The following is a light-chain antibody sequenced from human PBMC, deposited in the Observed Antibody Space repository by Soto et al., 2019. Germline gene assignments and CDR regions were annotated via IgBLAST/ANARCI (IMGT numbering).Light chain of an antibody. CDR2: ATS. J-gene: IGKJ1*01. CDR1: QTVNSDD. V-gene: IGKV3-20*01. Sequence: EIVLPQSPGPLSLSPGETATLSCRASQTVNSDDLAWFQQRPGQAPRLLIFATSRRATDIPDRFSGSGSGTDFTLAIRSLEPEDFAVYYCHQFGYSPRTFGQGTKVE. CDR3: HQFGYSPRT.